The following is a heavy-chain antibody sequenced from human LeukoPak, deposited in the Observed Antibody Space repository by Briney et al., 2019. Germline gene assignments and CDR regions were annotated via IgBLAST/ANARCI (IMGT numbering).Heavy chain of an antibody. CDR3: ASGSLWSGILED. J-gene: IGHJ4*02. CDR1: GFTFSSYM. Sequence: AGSLRLSCAASGFTFSSYMMTWVRQAPGKGLEWVANIKPGGGEKFYVASVRGRFTTAGDNAKNSLYLQMNSLRAEDTAVYYCASGSLWSGILEDWGQGTLVIVSS. CDR2: IKPGGGEK. V-gene: IGHV3-7*01. D-gene: IGHD3-3*01.